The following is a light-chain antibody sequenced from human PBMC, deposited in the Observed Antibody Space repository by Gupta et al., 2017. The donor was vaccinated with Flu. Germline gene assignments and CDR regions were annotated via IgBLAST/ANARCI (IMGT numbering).Light chain of an antibody. CDR3: STYISTTLDVV. CDR2: DVT. CDR1: SSDVGGYDD. J-gene: IGLJ2*01. Sequence: SSDVGGYDDVSWYQQHPGKAPKLMIYDVTNRPSGVSNRFSGSKSGNTASLTISGLQAEDEADYYCSTYISTTLDVVVGGGTKLTVL. V-gene: IGLV2-14*04.